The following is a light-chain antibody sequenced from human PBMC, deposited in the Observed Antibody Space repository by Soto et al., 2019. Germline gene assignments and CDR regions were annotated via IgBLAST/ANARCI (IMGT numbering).Light chain of an antibody. CDR3: FSFTTTSTHV. J-gene: IGLJ1*01. Sequence: QSALTQPRSVSGSPGQPVTISCTGTSSDVGGYHFVAWYQQHPGKAPKLIIYDVNKRPSGVSNRFSGSKSGNTAYLTISGLQVEDEAEYFCFSFTTTSTHVFGTGTKVTVL. CDR2: DVN. V-gene: IGLV2-11*01. CDR1: SSDVGGYHF.